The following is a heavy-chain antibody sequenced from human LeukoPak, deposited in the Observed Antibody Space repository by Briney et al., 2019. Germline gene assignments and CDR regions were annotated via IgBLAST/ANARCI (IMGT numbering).Heavy chain of an antibody. V-gene: IGHV4-34*01. CDR1: GGSFSGYY. CDR2: INHSGST. CDR3: ARYRYSSSWNPWIT. J-gene: IGHJ5*02. D-gene: IGHD6-13*01. Sequence: KPSETLSLTCAVYGGSFSGYYWSWIRQPPGKGLEWIGEINHSGSTNYNPSLKSRVTISVDTSKNQFSPKLSSVTAADTAVYYCARYRYSSSWNPWITWGQGTLVTVSS.